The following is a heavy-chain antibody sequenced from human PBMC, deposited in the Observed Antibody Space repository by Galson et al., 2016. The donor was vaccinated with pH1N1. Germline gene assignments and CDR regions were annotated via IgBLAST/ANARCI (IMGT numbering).Heavy chain of an antibody. V-gene: IGHV3-30*02. CDR2: IRYNGRDM. J-gene: IGHJ1*01. Sequence: SLRLSCAASGINFNSYDIHWVRQAPGKGLEWVAFIRYNGRDMFYADSVKGRFRVSRDNSKNTLYLQMNSLRTEDTPIYYCAKVESSPVGLWGRGTLVAVSS. CDR1: GINFNSYD. CDR3: AKVESSPVGL. D-gene: IGHD2-2*01.